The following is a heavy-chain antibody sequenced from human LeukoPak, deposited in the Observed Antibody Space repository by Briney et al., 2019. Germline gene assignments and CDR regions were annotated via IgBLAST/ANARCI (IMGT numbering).Heavy chain of an antibody. CDR2: IRYDGSNL. Sequence: GGSLRLSCAASGFTFSSYGMHWVRQAPGKGLVWVAFIRYDGSNLYYADSVKGRFTISRDDSKNTLYLQMNSLRAEDTAVYYCAKRGLSSSWSHLDCWGQGTLVTVSS. J-gene: IGHJ4*02. V-gene: IGHV3-30*02. D-gene: IGHD6-13*01. CDR3: AKRGLSSSWSHLDC. CDR1: GFTFSSYG.